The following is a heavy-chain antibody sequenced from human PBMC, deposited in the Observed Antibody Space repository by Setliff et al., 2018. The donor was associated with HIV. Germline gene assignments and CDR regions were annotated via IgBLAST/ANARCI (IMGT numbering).Heavy chain of an antibody. CDR1: GGTFRTYA. Sequence: ASVKVSCKASGGTFRTYAISWVRQAPGQGLEWMGGIIPMLRVAKYAQKFQGRVTITADKSTTTAHMELSSLRAEDTAVYFCVAGSGWLIDYWGQGTLVTVSS. CDR3: VAGSGWLIDY. CDR2: IIPMLRVA. V-gene: IGHV1-69*10. J-gene: IGHJ4*02. D-gene: IGHD6-19*01.